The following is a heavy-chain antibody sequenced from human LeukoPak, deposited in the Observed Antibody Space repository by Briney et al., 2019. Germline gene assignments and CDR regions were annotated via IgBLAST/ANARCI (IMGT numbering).Heavy chain of an antibody. CDR1: GFTFSSYG. D-gene: IGHD1-26*01. J-gene: IGHJ3*02. Sequence: PGGCLRLVCAAAGFTFSSYGITSVRQAPGRGQDWVSGISGGGARTDYADSVKGRYTISTDNAENTLYLQINSLRDENTAVYYCAKGSREWELLDAFDIWGQGTMVTVSS. CDR3: AKGSREWELLDAFDI. CDR2: ISGGGART. V-gene: IGHV3-23*01.